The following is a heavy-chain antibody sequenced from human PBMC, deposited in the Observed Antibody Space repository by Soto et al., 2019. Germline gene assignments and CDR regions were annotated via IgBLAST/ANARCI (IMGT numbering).Heavy chain of an antibody. CDR3: TRGGRRGWRLVFDY. D-gene: IGHD5-12*01. Sequence: SETLSLTCAVYGGSFSGYFWSWIRQPPGKGLEWIGEINHSGSTNYTPSLKSRVTISVDTSKNQFSLKLSSVTAADTAVYYCTRGGRRGWRLVFDYWGQGTRVTVSS. V-gene: IGHV4-34*01. CDR1: GGSFSGYF. J-gene: IGHJ4*02. CDR2: INHSGST.